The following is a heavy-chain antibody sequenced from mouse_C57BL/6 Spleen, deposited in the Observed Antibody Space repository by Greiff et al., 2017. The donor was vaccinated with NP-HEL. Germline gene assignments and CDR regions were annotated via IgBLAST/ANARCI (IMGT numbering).Heavy chain of an antibody. D-gene: IGHD2-10*02. CDR3: ARFPYGKEAMDY. V-gene: IGHV1-42*01. Sequence: VQLKQSGPELVKPGASVKISCKASGYSFTGYYMNWVKQSPEKSLEWIGEINPSTGGTTYNQKFKAKATLTVDKSASTAYMQLKSLTSEDSAVYYCARFPYGKEAMDYWGQGTSVTVSS. J-gene: IGHJ4*01. CDR2: INPSTGGT. CDR1: GYSFTGYY.